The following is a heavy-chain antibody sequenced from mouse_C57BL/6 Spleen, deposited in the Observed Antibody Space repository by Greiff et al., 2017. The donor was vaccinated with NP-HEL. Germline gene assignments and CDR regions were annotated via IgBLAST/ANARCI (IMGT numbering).Heavy chain of an antibody. D-gene: IGHD1-1*01. CDR1: GYTFTSYW. V-gene: IGHV1-64*01. CDR3: ARGDSYGSSLDY. Sequence: VQLQQPGAELVKPGASVKLSRKASGYTFTSYWMHWVKQRPGQGLEWIGMIHPNSGSPNDNEKFKSKATLTVDKSSSTAYMQLSSLTSEDSAVYYCARGDSYGSSLDYWGQGTTLTVSS. J-gene: IGHJ2*01. CDR2: IHPNSGSP.